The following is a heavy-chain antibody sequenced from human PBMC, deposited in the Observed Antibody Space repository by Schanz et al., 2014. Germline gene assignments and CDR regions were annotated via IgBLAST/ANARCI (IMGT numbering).Heavy chain of an antibody. CDR2: IFHSGTT. V-gene: IGHV4-4*02. CDR3: TRSTLWSYDV. J-gene: IGHJ3*01. D-gene: IGHD2-21*01. Sequence: QVQLQESGPGLVKPSGTLSLTCVVSGGSISSGFFFTCDRHAPGKGLAWIGEIFHSGTTNYNPSLESRVTISVDKSKNQFSLILSSMTAADTAVYYCTRSTLWSYDVWGRGTMVIVSS. CDR1: GGSISSGFF.